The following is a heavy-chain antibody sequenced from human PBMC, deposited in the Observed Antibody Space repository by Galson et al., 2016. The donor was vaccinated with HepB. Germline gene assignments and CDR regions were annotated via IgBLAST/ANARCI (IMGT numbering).Heavy chain of an antibody. D-gene: IGHD3-10*01. J-gene: IGHJ5*02. Sequence: SVKVSCKASGYAFTTYYIHWMRQAPGQGLEWLGIINPSGGITGYSQKFQDRVTMTSDASTRTVHMELRSLRSDDTAVYYCARDGPPNVKAGGWFDPWGQGTLVTVSS. CDR1: GYAFTTYY. CDR3: ARDGPPNVKAGGWFDP. V-gene: IGHV1-46*01. CDR2: INPSGGIT.